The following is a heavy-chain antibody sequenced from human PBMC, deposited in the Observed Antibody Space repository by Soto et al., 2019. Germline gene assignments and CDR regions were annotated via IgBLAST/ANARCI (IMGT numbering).Heavy chain of an antibody. Sequence: QVQLQESGPGLVKPSQTLSLTCTVSGGSISSGDYYWSWIRQPPGRGLDGIGYIYYSGSTYYNPSLKRRVTISVDPSKNQFSLKLSSVTAADTAVYYCARGSSGDFYYYDSSGYYYWGQGTLVTVSS. CDR2: IYYSGST. V-gene: IGHV4-30-4*01. D-gene: IGHD3-22*01. J-gene: IGHJ4*02. CDR3: ARGSSGDFYYYDSSGYYY. CDR1: GGSISSGDYY.